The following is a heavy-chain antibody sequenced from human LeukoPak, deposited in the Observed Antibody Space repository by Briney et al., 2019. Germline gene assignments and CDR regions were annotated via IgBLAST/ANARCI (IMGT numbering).Heavy chain of an antibody. CDR2: INPKSGGT. D-gene: IGHD3-10*01. CDR3: ARNLWFGESSDAFDM. J-gene: IGHJ3*02. V-gene: IGHV1-2*02. Sequence: ASVKVSCKASGYSFTGHYMHWVRQAPGQGLEWMGWINPKSGGTNYAQKFQGRVTMTRDTSISTAYMDMSSLRSDDTAVYHCARNLWFGESSDAFDMWGQGTMVTVSS. CDR1: GYSFTGHY.